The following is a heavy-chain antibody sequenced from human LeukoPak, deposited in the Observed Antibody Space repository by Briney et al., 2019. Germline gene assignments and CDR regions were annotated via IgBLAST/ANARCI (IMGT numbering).Heavy chain of an antibody. V-gene: IGHV1-69*01. CDR3: ASGRYDILTGADY. CDR1: GGTFSSYA. J-gene: IGHJ4*02. D-gene: IGHD3-9*01. CDR2: IIPIFGTA. Sequence: SVTVSCKASGGTFSSYAISWVRQAPGQGLEWMGGIIPIFGTANYAQKFQGRVTITADESTSTAYMELSSLRSEDTAVYYCASGRYDILTGADYWGQGTLVTVSS.